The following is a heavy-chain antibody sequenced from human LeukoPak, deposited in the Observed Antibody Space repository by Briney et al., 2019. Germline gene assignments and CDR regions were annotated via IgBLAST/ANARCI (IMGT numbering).Heavy chain of an antibody. Sequence: SGGSLRLSCAASGFTFSSYGMHWVRQAPGKGLEWVAFIRYDGSNKYYADSVKGRFTISRDNSKNTLYLQMNSLRAEDTAVYYCAKGGRYGSGSSKIDYWGQGTLVTVSS. CDR1: GFTFSSYG. CDR2: IRYDGSNK. D-gene: IGHD3-10*01. J-gene: IGHJ4*02. CDR3: AKGGRYGSGSSKIDY. V-gene: IGHV3-30*02.